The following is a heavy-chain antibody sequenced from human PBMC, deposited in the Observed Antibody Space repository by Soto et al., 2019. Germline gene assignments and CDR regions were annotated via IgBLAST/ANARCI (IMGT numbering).Heavy chain of an antibody. CDR2: ISYDGSNK. Sequence: GGSLRLSCAASGFTFSSYAMHWVRQAPGKGLEWVAVISYDGSNKYYADSVKGRFTISRDNSKNTLYLQMNSLRAEDTAVYYCTSGWYGEEYNWFDSWGQGTLVTVSS. J-gene: IGHJ5*01. D-gene: IGHD6-19*01. CDR1: GFTFSSYA. V-gene: IGHV3-30*14. CDR3: TSGWYGEEYNWFDS.